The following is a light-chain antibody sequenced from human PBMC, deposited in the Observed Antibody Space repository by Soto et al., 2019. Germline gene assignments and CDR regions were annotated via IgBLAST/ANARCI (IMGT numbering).Light chain of an antibody. V-gene: IGLV2-14*03. Sequence: QSALTQPASVSGSPGQSITISCTGTSSDVGGYKYVSWYQQHPGKAPKLMIYDVSNRPSGVSNRFSGSKSGNTASLTISGLQAEDEADYYCSSYASGSTLRFGGGTKLTVL. J-gene: IGLJ2*01. CDR2: DVS. CDR1: SSDVGGYKY. CDR3: SSYASGSTLR.